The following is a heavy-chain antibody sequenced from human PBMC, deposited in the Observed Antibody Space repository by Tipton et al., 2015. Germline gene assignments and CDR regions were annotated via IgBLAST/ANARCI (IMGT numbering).Heavy chain of an antibody. CDR1: GVSSSSRNW. D-gene: IGHD3-22*01. CDR2: MYYGGTT. CDR3: ARGGAGYYYDSVGYLS. Sequence: GRVKPSGTLSLTCDVSGVSSSSRNWWSWVRQPPGKGLEWIGGMYYGGTTNYNPSLKSRVTMSLDKAKNQFSLRLISVTAADTAVYYCARGGAGYYYDSVGYLSWGQGTLVTVSS. V-gene: IGHV4-4*02. J-gene: IGHJ5*02.